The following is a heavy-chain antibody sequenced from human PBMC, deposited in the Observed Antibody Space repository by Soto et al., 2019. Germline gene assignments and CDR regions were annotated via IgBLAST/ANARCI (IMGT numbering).Heavy chain of an antibody. Sequence: PSETLSLTCTVSGGSISSYYWSWIRQPPGKGLEWIGYIYYSGSTNYNPSLKSRVTISVDTSKNQFSLKLSSVTAADTAVYYCARARITAMLDYWGQGTLVTVSS. J-gene: IGHJ4*02. V-gene: IGHV4-59*01. CDR2: IYYSGST. CDR1: GGSISSYY. CDR3: ARARITAMLDY. D-gene: IGHD5-18*01.